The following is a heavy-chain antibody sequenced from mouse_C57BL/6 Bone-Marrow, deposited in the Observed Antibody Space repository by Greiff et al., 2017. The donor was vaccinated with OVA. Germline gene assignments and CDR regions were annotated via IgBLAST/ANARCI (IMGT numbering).Heavy chain of an antibody. CDR3: ARTSIYYYGSSLAY. V-gene: IGHV1-64*01. CDR2: IHPNSGST. D-gene: IGHD1-1*01. Sequence: QVQLKQSGAELVKPGASVKLSCKASGYTFTSYWMHWVKQRPGQGLEWIGMIHPNSGSTNYNEKFKSKATLTVDKSSSTAYMQLSSLTSEDSAFSYCARTSIYYYGSSLAYWGQGTLVTVSA. CDR1: GYTFTSYW. J-gene: IGHJ3*01.